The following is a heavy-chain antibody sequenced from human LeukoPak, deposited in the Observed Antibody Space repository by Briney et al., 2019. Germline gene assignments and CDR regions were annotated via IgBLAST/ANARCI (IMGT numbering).Heavy chain of an antibody. CDR3: AGAPYSNYVVTFGY. CDR1: GYTFTGYY. CDR2: INPNSGGT. D-gene: IGHD4-11*01. V-gene: IGHV1-2*02. J-gene: IGHJ4*02. Sequence: ASVKVSCKASGYTFTGYYMHWVRQAPGQGLEWMGWINPNSGGTNYAQKFQGRVTMTRDTSISTAYMELSRLRSDDTAVYYCAGAPYSNYVVTFGYWGQGTLVTVSS.